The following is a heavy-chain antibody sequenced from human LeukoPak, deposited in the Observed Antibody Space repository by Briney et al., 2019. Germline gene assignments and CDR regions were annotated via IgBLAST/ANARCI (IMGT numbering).Heavy chain of an antibody. CDR2: INSDGSSR. V-gene: IGHV3-74*01. CDR1: GLTFSSYW. D-gene: IGHD3-10*01. Sequence: GGSLRLSCAASGLTFSSYWMHWVRQAPGEGLVWVSRINSDGSSRSYADSVKGRFTISRDNAKNTVYLQMNSLRAEDTAVYYCARADGGSRHSWGQGTLVTVSS. CDR3: ARADGGSRHS. J-gene: IGHJ5*02.